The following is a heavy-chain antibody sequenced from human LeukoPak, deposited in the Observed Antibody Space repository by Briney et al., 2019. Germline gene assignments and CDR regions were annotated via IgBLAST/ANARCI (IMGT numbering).Heavy chain of an antibody. CDR3: ARDQGVAAAGIDY. D-gene: IGHD6-13*01. V-gene: IGHV3-30*04. Sequence: PGRSLRLSCAASGFTFSSYAMHWVRQAPGKGLEWVAVISYDGSNKYYADSVKGRFTISRDNSKNTLYLQMNSLRAEDTAVYYCARDQGVAAAGIDYWGQGTLVTVSS. CDR1: GFTFSSYA. J-gene: IGHJ4*02. CDR2: ISYDGSNK.